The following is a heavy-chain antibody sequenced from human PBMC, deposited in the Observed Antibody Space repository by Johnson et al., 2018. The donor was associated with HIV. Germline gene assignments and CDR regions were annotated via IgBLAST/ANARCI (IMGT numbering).Heavy chain of an antibody. J-gene: IGHJ3*02. CDR3: AKTLSPYYYDSSGYYQPFDAFDI. D-gene: IGHD3-22*01. CDR2: IRYDGNNK. Sequence: QVQLVESGGGVVQPGGSLRLSCAASGFTFSSYGMHWVRQAPGKGLEWVAFIRYDGNNKYYADSVKGRFTIPRDNSKNTLYLQMNSLRAEDSAVYYCAKTLSPYYYDSSGYYQPFDAFDIWGQGTMVTVSS. V-gene: IGHV3-30*02. CDR1: GFTFSSYG.